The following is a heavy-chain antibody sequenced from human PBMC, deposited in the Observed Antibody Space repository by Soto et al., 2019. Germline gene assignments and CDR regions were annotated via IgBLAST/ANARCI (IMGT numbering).Heavy chain of an antibody. D-gene: IGHD2-8*01. CDR2: INPKSGGT. CDR3: ARGDSTDCSNGVCSFFYNHGMDV. J-gene: IGHJ6*02. V-gene: IGHV1-2*04. CDR1: GYSFTDYH. Sequence: ASVKVSCKASGYSFTDYHIHRVRQAPGQGLEWLGRINPKSGGTSTAQKFQGWVTMTTDTSISTASMELTRLTSDDTAIYYCARGDSTDCSNGVCSFFYNHGMDVWGQGTTVTVSS.